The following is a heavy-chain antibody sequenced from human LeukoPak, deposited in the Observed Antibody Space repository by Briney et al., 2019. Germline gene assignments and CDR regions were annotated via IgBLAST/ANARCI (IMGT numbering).Heavy chain of an antibody. CDR3: ARVAGCTSCFDGVY. V-gene: IGHV4-38-2*02. CDR1: GYSITSAYY. Sequence: PSETLSLTCTVSGYSITSAYYWGWIRQPPGKGLEWIGSFFLKGSTYYNPSLKSRVTISVDTSKNQFSLTLSSVTAADTAVYYCARVAGCTSCFDGVYGGRGTRVSVSS. D-gene: IGHD2-2*01. J-gene: IGHJ4*02. CDR2: FFLKGST.